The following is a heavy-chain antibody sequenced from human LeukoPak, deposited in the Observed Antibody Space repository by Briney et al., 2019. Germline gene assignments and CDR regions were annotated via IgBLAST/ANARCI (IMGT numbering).Heavy chain of an antibody. Sequence: TSETLSLTCSVSGGSISSYYWSWIRQPPGKGLEYIGYIYYSGSTNYNPSLKSRVTISVDTSKDQFSLNLTSVTAADTAVYYCARLKCISTTCPSRYVMDVWGRGTTVTVSS. V-gene: IGHV4-59*01. CDR2: IYYSGST. CDR3: ARLKCISTTCPSRYVMDV. J-gene: IGHJ6*02. CDR1: GGSISSYY. D-gene: IGHD2-2*01.